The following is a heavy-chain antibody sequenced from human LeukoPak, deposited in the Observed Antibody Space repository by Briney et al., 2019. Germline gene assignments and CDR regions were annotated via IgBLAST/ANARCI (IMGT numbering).Heavy chain of an antibody. V-gene: IGHV1-2*02. D-gene: IGHD3-22*01. CDR3: ARDYYYDSSGLFDY. J-gene: IGHJ4*02. CDR2: INPNSGGT. CDR1: GYTFTGYY. Sequence: ASVKVSCKASGYTFTGYYMHWVRQAPGQGLEWMGWINPNSGGTNYAQKFQGRVTMTRDTSISTAYMELSRLRSDDTAVYYCARDYYYDSSGLFDYWGQGTLVTVSS.